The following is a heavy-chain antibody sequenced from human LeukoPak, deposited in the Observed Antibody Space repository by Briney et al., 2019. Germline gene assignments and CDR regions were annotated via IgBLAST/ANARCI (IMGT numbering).Heavy chain of an antibody. J-gene: IGHJ5*02. CDR3: ARDRVVPAADTFDP. CDR2: IYTSGST. V-gene: IGHV4-61*02. D-gene: IGHD2-2*01. Sequence: SQTLSLTCTVSGGSISSGSYYWRWIRQPAGTGLEWIGRIYTSGSTNYNPSLKSRVTISVDTSKNQFSLKLSSVTAADTAVYYCARDRVVPAADTFDPWGQGTLVTVSS. CDR1: GGSISSGSYY.